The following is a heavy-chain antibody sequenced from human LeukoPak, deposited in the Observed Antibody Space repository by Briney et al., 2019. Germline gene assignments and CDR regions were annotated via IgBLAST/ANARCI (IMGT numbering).Heavy chain of an antibody. V-gene: IGHV4-39*01. Sequence: PSETLSLTCTVSGGSISSSSYYWGWIRQPPGKGLEWIGSIYYSGSTYYNPSLKSRVTISVDTSKNQFSLKLSSVTAADTAVYYCARGPLGFEYSAPSGPYYYYMDVWGKGTTVTVSS. J-gene: IGHJ6*03. CDR2: IYYSGST. CDR3: ARGPLGFEYSAPSGPYYYYMDV. D-gene: IGHD6-6*01. CDR1: GGSISSSSYY.